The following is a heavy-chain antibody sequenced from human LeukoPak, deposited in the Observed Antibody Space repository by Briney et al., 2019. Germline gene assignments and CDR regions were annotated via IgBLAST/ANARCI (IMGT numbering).Heavy chain of an antibody. Sequence: GGSLRLSCAASGFTFSNAWMSWVRQAPGKGLEWVGRIKSKTDGGTTDYAAPVKGRFTISRDDSKNTLYLQMNSLKPEDTAVYYCTTFSSGWYGAFDIWGQGTMVTVSS. J-gene: IGHJ3*02. CDR1: GFTFSNAW. V-gene: IGHV3-15*01. D-gene: IGHD6-19*01. CDR2: IKSKTDGGTT. CDR3: TTFSSGWYGAFDI.